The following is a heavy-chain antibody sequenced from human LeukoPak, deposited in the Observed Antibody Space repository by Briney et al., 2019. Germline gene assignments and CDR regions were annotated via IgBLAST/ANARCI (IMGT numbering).Heavy chain of an antibody. D-gene: IGHD1-26*01. CDR2: IKNKTNGGTT. Sequence: GGSLRLSCAASGFTLSNAYMSWVRQAPGKGLEWVGRIKNKTNGGTTDYAAPVKGRFTISRDDSKNTLYLQMNSLKTEDTAVYHCTTTIVGVTTWFDPWGQGTLVTVSS. J-gene: IGHJ5*02. CDR1: GFTLSNAY. V-gene: IGHV3-15*01. CDR3: TTTIVGVTTWFDP.